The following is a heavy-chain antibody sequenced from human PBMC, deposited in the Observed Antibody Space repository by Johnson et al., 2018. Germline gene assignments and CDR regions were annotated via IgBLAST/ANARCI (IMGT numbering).Heavy chain of an antibody. CDR1: GFTFTRYG. Sequence: VQLVQSGGGVVQXGRSXRLXCAAAGFTFTRYGMHWVRQAPGKGLEWVANIKQDGSEKYCVDSVKGRFTISRDNAKNSRYLQMDSLRAEDTAVYYCARRRGVFGVRYYGMDVWGQGTTVTVSS. J-gene: IGHJ6*02. CDR3: ARRRGVFGVRYYGMDV. V-gene: IGHV3-7*01. CDR2: IKQDGSEK. D-gene: IGHD3-3*01.